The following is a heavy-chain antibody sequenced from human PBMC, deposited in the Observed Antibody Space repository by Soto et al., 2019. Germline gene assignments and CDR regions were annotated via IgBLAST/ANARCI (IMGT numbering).Heavy chain of an antibody. CDR2: IIPIFGTA. V-gene: IGHV1-69*13. D-gene: IGHD1-7*01. CDR3: AREPHRGKWITGTPYGMDV. J-gene: IGHJ6*02. CDR1: GGTFSSYA. Sequence: GASVKVSCKASGGTFSSYAISWVRQAPGQGLEWMGGIIPIFGTANYAQKFQGRVTITADESTSTAYMELSSLRSEDTAVYYCAREPHRGKWITGTPYGMDVWGQGTTVTVSS.